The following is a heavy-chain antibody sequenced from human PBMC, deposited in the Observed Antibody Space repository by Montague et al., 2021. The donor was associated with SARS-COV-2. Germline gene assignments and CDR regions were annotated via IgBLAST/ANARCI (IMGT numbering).Heavy chain of an antibody. CDR2: IYHSGST. CDR1: GGSISSSNW. J-gene: IGHJ4*02. D-gene: IGHD6-6*01. CDR3: ARMALASSSSDFDY. Sequence: SETLSLTCAVSGGSISSSNWWSWVRQPPGKGLEWIGEIYHSGSTNYNPSLKSRVTISVDKSENQFSLKLSSVTAADTAVYYCARMALASSSSDFDYWGQGTLVTVSS. V-gene: IGHV4-4*02.